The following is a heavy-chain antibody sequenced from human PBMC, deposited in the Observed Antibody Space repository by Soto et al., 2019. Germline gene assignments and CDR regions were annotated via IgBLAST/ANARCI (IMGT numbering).Heavy chain of an antibody. D-gene: IGHD5-12*01. CDR3: ARMAPPIDY. V-gene: IGHV3-30-3*01. CDR1: GFTFSSYA. CDR2: ISYDGSNK. J-gene: IGHJ4*02. Sequence: GGSLRLSCAASGFTFSSYAMHWVRQAPGKGLEWVAVISYDGSNKYYADAVKGRFTISRDNAKNSLYLQMNSLRAEDTAVYYCARMAPPIDYWGQGTLVTV.